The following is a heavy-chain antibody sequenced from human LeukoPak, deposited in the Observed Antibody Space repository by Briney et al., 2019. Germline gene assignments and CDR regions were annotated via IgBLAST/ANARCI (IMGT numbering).Heavy chain of an antibody. V-gene: IGHV3-43*02. CDR1: GFTLYAYA. J-gene: IGHJ6*02. CDR2: INADGSRT. Sequence: GGSLRLSCVASGFTLYAYAMHWVRQVRGKGLEWVSLINADGSRTYYADSVKGRFTISRDNYKNSLYLQMTSRRPDDSALYYCATWAFYHDLDVWGRGTTVTVSS. D-gene: IGHD3-3*01. CDR3: ATWAFYHDLDV.